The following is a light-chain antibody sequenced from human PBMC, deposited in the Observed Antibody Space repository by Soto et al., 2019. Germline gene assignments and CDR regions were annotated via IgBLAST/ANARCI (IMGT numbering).Light chain of an antibody. CDR1: QSVSTS. J-gene: IGKJ5*01. CDR3: QQRQYWPPIT. Sequence: EIVLTQSPATLSLSPGERVTLSCRASQSVSTSLAWYQQKPGQPPRLLIYDVSNRATGIPARFSGSGSGTDFTLTISSLEPEDCAIYYCQQRQYWPPITFGQGTRLEI. CDR2: DVS. V-gene: IGKV3-11*01.